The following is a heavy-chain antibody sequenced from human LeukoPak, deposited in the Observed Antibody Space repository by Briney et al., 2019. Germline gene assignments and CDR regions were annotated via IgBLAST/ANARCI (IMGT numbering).Heavy chain of an antibody. D-gene: IGHD3-16*02. CDR2: ISWNSGSI. J-gene: IGHJ4*02. V-gene: IGHV3-9*03. CDR3: ARYGRGFDY. Sequence: PGGSLRLSCAASGFTFSSYGMTWVRQAPGKGLEWVSGISWNSGSIGYADSVKGRFTISRDNAKNSLYLQMNSLRAEDMALYYCARYGRGFDYWGQGTLVTVSS. CDR1: GFTFSSYG.